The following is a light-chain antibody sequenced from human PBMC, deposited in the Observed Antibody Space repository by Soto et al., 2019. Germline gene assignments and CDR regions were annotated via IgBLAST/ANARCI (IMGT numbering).Light chain of an antibody. CDR2: DAP. J-gene: IGKJ4*01. CDR3: QPYHNRLT. CDR1: QDISNH. V-gene: IGKV1-33*01. Sequence: DIQMTQSPSSLSASVGDRVTITCQASQDISNHLNWYQQKPGKAPKLLIYDAPNLETGVPSRFSGSGYGTDCTFTISSLLPEDIATYYCQPYHNRLTFGGGTRVEIK.